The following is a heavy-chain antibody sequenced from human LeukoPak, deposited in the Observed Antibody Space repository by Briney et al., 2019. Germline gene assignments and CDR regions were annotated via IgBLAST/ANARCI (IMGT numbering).Heavy chain of an antibody. D-gene: IGHD3-3*01. CDR3: ARDGTADYDFWSGYYPRFYFDY. CDR2: IYYSGST. V-gene: IGHV4-59*01. J-gene: IGHJ4*02. CDR1: GGSISSYY. Sequence: SETLSLTCTVSGGSISSYYWSWIRQPPGKGLEWIGYIYYSGSTNYNPSLKSRVTISVDTSKNQFSLKLGSVTAADTAVYYCARDGTADYDFWSGYYPRFYFDYWGQGTLVTVSS.